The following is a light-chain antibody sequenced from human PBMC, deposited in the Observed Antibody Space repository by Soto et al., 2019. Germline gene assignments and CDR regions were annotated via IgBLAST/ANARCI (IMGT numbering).Light chain of an antibody. CDR1: SSDVGGYNY. CDR2: DVS. CDR3: CSYAGSYTLV. V-gene: IGLV2-11*01. J-gene: IGLJ2*01. Sequence: QSALTQPRSVSGSPGQSVTIPCTGTSSDVGGYNYVSWYQQHPGKAPTLMIYDVSKRPSGVPDRFSGSKSGYTASLTISGLQAEDEADYYCCSYAGSYTLVFGGGTKVTVL.